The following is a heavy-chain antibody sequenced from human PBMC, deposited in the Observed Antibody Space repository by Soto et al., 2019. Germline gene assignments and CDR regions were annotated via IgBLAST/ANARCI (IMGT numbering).Heavy chain of an antibody. D-gene: IGHD5-12*01. CDR2: ISSSSSYI. V-gene: IGHV3-21*01. J-gene: IGHJ6*02. CDR3: ARDSGYDSYYYYGMDV. Sequence: VGSLRLSCAASGFTFSSYSMNWVRQAPGKGLEWVSSISSSSSYIYYADSVKGRFTISRDNAKNSLYLQMNSLRAEDTAVYYCARDSGYDSYYYYGMDVWGQGTTVTVSS. CDR1: GFTFSSYS.